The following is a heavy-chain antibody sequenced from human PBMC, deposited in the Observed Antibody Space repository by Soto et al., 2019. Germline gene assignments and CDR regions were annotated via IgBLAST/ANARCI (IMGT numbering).Heavy chain of an antibody. CDR1: GYTFSDYY. CDR2: ISSSGSTI. J-gene: IGHJ6*02. Sequence: QVQLVESGGGLVKPGGSLRLSCAASGYTFSDYYMSWIRQAPGKGLEWVSYISSSGSTIYYADSVKGRFTISRDNAKNSLYLQMNSLRAEDTAVYYCARDYTILNYYYYYGMDVWGQGTTVTVSS. CDR3: ARDYTILNYYYYYGMDV. V-gene: IGHV3-11*01. D-gene: IGHD3-3*01.